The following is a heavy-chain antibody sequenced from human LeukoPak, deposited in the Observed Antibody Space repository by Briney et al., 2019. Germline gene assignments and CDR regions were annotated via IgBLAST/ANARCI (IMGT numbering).Heavy chain of an antibody. D-gene: IGHD2-21*02. CDR3: ARESMDTGGDCSIDC. CDR2: ISGGGST. Sequence: PGGSLRLSCAASGFPFSAYELNWVRQAPGKGLEWLSWISGGGSTYYTADSVGGRFTISRDNDRNSLYLQMDSLRSEDTAIYYCARESMDTGGDCSIDCWGQGTLVTVSS. J-gene: IGHJ4*02. CDR1: GFPFSAYE. V-gene: IGHV3-48*03.